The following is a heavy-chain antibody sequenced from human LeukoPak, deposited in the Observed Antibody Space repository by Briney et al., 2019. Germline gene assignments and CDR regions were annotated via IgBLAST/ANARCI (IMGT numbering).Heavy chain of an antibody. CDR2: IYHSGST. V-gene: IGHV4-38-2*02. D-gene: IGHD1-26*01. J-gene: IGHJ4*02. CDR1: GYSISSGYY. CDR3: ARVLASGSKSYYFGY. Sequence: PSETLSLTCTVSGYSISSGYYWGWIRQPPGKGLEWIGSIYHSGSTYYNPSLKSRVTISVDTSKNQFSLKLSSVTAADTAVYYCARVLASGSKSYYFGYWGQGTLVTASS.